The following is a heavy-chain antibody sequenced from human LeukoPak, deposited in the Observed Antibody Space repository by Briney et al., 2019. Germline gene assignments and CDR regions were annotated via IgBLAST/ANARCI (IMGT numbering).Heavy chain of an antibody. V-gene: IGHV3-23*01. CDR3: AKDFVVVPGLVNYFDS. D-gene: IGHD2-2*01. Sequence: GGSLRLSCTASGFTFSNYAMNWVRQAPGKGLEWVSVIGGSGGDTYYADSVKGRFTISRDNSKNRLYLRMNSLRAEDTALYYCAKDFVVVPGLVNYFDSWGQGTLVTVSS. CDR1: GFTFSNYA. CDR2: IGGSGGDT. J-gene: IGHJ4*02.